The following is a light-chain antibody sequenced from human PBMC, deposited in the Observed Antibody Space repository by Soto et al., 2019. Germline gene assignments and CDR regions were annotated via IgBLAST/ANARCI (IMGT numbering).Light chain of an antibody. J-gene: IGKJ3*01. CDR2: ASS. V-gene: IGKV1-12*01. Sequence: DIQMTQSPSSVSASVGDTVTITCRASQDILSWLAWYQQKPGEAPRLLIYASSNLQSGVPSRCSGSRSGTDCTLTISSLQPDDFATYYCQQANTFPITFGPGTRLDIK. CDR1: QDILSW. CDR3: QQANTFPIT.